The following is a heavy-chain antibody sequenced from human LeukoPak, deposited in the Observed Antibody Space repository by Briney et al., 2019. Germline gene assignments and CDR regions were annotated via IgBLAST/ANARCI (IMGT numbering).Heavy chain of an antibody. Sequence: GGSLRLSCAASGFTFYDYAMHWVRQAPGKGLEWVSLISGDGGSTYYADSVKGRFTISRDNSKNSLYLQMNSLRTEDTALYYCAKDIVGATTGGAFDYWGQGTLVTVSS. CDR1: GFTFYDYA. CDR3: AKDIVGATTGGAFDY. V-gene: IGHV3-43*02. J-gene: IGHJ4*02. D-gene: IGHD1-26*01. CDR2: ISGDGGST.